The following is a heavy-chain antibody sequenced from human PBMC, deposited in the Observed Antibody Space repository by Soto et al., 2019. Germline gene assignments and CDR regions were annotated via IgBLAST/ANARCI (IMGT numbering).Heavy chain of an antibody. CDR3: AKDWCSGPTCYCLEN. CDR1: GFTFSSYA. Sequence: EVQLLESGGGLVQPGGSLRLSCAASGFTFSSYAMSWVRQAPGKGLEWVSSVSGSSGSKSYADSVKGRFTISRDNSKSTVYLHMNGLRAEDTAVYFCAKDWCSGPTCYCLENWGQGTLVTVSS. CDR2: VSGSSGSK. V-gene: IGHV3-23*01. J-gene: IGHJ4*02. D-gene: IGHD2-15*01.